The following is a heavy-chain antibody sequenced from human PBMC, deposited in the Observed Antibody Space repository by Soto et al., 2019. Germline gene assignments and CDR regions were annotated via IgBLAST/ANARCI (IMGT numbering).Heavy chain of an antibody. CDR2: VYYTGTT. J-gene: IGHJ5*02. CDR3: ARDQQMGRLDP. D-gene: IGHD3-10*01. CDR1: GGSISSYY. Sequence: QVQLQESGPRLVKPSETLSLTCSVSGGSISSYYWSWIRKPPGKGLEWIGYVYYTGTTKYNPSLKRRLTISVDTSKNQFSLRLNSVTAADTAIYYCARDQQMGRLDPWGQGTLVTVSS. V-gene: IGHV4-59*01.